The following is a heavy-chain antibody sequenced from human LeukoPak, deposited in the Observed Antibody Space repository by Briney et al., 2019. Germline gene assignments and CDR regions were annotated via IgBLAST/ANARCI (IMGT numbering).Heavy chain of an antibody. Sequence: ARSLRLSCGAFGFTLSSFDMPWVGQDPYTGLEWVAFIKSDGSQKNYADSVRGRFTVSRYNSRNTIYLQLNSLRDDDTAVYYCARRLHDSGSYSADYWGQGTLVTVSS. V-gene: IGHV3-30*02. CDR1: GFTLSSFD. CDR2: IKSDGSQK. J-gene: IGHJ4*02. CDR3: ARRLHDSGSYSADY. D-gene: IGHD3-10*01.